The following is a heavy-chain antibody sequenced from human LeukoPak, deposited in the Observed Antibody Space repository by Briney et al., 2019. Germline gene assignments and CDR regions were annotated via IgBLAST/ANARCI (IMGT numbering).Heavy chain of an antibody. J-gene: IGHJ3*02. CDR2: INPSGGST. Sequence: GASVKVSCKASGYTFTSYYMHWVRQAPGQGLEWMGIINPSGGSTSYAQKFQGRVTMTRDTSTSTVYMELSSLRSEDTAVYYCARGRKCDLSYCSSTSCYICDAFDIWGQGTMVTVSS. V-gene: IGHV1-46*01. CDR1: GYTFTSYY. D-gene: IGHD2-2*02. CDR3: ARGRKCDLSYCSSTSCYICDAFDI.